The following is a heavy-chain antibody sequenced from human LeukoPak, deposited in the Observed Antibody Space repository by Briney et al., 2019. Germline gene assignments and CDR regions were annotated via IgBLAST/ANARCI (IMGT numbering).Heavy chain of an antibody. V-gene: IGHV5-51*01. D-gene: IGHD2-21*01. CDR1: DHTLNIYW. CDR3: ATSTYSVAAHIDY. J-gene: IGHJ4*02. CDR2: IFLDDSQI. Sequence: GESLKISCKESDHTLNIYWIAWVRQMPGRGLEWMGIIFLDDSQIEHNPSFQGQITISADKSVKTAYLQWDSLQTSDTALYYCATSTYSVAAHIDYWGQGTPVTVST.